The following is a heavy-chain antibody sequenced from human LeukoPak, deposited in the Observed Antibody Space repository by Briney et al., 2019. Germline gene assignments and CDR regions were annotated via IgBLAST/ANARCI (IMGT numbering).Heavy chain of an antibody. V-gene: IGHV3-30*02. D-gene: IGHD3-22*01. J-gene: IGHJ4*02. CDR2: ILFDGSKK. CDR3: ARAVDKGTGYYMDF. CDR1: GFTFSHHG. Sequence: SGGSLRLSCAASGFTFSHHGMHWVRQAPGKGLEWVAFILFDGSKKYFVDSVKGRFTISRDNSKNAVSPQMNNLRTEDTAMYYCARAVDKGTGYYMDFWGQGTLVTVSS.